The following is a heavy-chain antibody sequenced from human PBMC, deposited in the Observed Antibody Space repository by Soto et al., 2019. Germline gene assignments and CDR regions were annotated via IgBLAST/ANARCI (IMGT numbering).Heavy chain of an antibody. D-gene: IGHD3-3*01. CDR3: ASPYYDFWSDDFDI. CDR2: INAGNGNK. J-gene: IGHJ3*02. V-gene: IGHV1-3*01. CDR1: GYTFTSYS. Sequence: ASLKVSFKASGYTFTSYSIHLFLHSPGQRLEWMGCINAGNGNKKYSQKFKGRVTITRDTSASTAYMELSSLRSEDTAVYYCASPYYDFWSDDFDIWGQGKMVNVS.